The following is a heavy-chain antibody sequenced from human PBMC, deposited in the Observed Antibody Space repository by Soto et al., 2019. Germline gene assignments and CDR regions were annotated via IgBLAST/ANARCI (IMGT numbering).Heavy chain of an antibody. Sequence: PSETLSLTCTVSGGSISSSGYYWGWIRQPPGKGLEWIGSIYYSGSTYYNPSLKSRVTISVDTSKNQFSLKLSSVTAADTAVYYCARRITMEGSWFDPGGQGTLVTVSS. CDR2: IYYSGST. J-gene: IGHJ5*02. CDR1: GGSISSSGYY. D-gene: IGHD3-10*01. V-gene: IGHV4-39*01. CDR3: ARRITMEGSWFDP.